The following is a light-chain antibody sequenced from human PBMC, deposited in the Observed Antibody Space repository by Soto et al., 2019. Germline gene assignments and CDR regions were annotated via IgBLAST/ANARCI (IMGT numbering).Light chain of an antibody. CDR3: QQYNNWPVWT. Sequence: EIEMTQSPATLSVSPGERATLSCRASQSVSSNLAWYQQKPGQAPRLLIYGASTRATGIPARFSGSGSGTEFTLTISSLQSEDFAVYYCQQYNNWPVWTFGQGTKVEIK. CDR2: GAS. V-gene: IGKV3-15*01. J-gene: IGKJ1*01. CDR1: QSVSSN.